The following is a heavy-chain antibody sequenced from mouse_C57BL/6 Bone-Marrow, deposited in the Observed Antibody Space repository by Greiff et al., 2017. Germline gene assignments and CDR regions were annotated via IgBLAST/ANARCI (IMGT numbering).Heavy chain of an antibody. Sequence: VQLQQSGAELVRPGASVPLSCKASGYTFTDSEMHWVKQTPVNGLEWIGAIDPETGGTAYNQKFKGKAILTADKSSSTAYMELRSLTSEYSAVDYCTRDSYYYGSSFDYWGQGTTLTVSS. V-gene: IGHV1-15*01. CDR2: IDPETGGT. D-gene: IGHD1-1*01. CDR1: GYTFTDSE. CDR3: TRDSYYYGSSFDY. J-gene: IGHJ2*01.